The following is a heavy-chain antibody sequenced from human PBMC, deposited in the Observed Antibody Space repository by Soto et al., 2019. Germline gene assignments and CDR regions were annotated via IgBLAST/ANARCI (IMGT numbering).Heavy chain of an antibody. V-gene: IGHV4-34*01. J-gene: IGHJ4*02. CDR1: GGSFSGYF. Sequence: SETLSLTCAVYGGSFSGYFWNFIRQPPGKGLEWIAEINHSGSTNYNPSLKSRVTISVDASKDYFFLNLTSVTAADTAVYYCARGGGSPYYFDRWGQGTLVTVSS. D-gene: IGHD3-16*01. CDR2: INHSGST. CDR3: ARGGGSPYYFDR.